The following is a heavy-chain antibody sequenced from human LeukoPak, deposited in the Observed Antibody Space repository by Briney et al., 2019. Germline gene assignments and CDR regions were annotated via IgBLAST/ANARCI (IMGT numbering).Heavy chain of an antibody. D-gene: IGHD4-17*01. V-gene: IGHV1-18*01. Sequence: ASVKVSCKASGYTFTSYGISWVRQAPGQGLEWMGWISAYNGNTNYAQKLQGRVTMTRDMSTSTVYMELSSLRSEDTAVYYCARTLGLGGDYVFDYWGQGTLVTVSS. CDR1: GYTFTSYG. J-gene: IGHJ4*02. CDR2: ISAYNGNT. CDR3: ARTLGLGGDYVFDY.